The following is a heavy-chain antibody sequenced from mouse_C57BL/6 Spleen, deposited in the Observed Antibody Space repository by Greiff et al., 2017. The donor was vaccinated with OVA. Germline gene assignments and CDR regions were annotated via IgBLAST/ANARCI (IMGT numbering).Heavy chain of an antibody. J-gene: IGHJ2*01. V-gene: IGHV7-3*01. Sequence: EVHLVESGGGLVQPGGSLSLSCAASGFTFTAYYMSWVRQPPGKALEWLGFLRNTANGYTTEYSASVKGRFTISRDNSQSILYLQMNALRAEDSATYYCARSNWEDYIDYWGQGTTLTVSS. CDR2: LRNTANGYTT. CDR1: GFTFTAYY. D-gene: IGHD4-1*01. CDR3: ARSNWEDYIDY.